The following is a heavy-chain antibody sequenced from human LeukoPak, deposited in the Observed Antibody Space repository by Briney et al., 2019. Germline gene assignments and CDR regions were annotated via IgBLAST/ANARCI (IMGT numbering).Heavy chain of an antibody. Sequence: ASVKVSCKASGYTFTSYDINWVRQATGQGLEWMGWMNPNSGNTGYAQKFQGRVTMSRDTSTSTAYMELSSLRSEDTAVYYCARVTYYHILTGSYSGGDFDHWGQGTLVTVSS. V-gene: IGHV1-8*01. CDR3: ARVTYYHILTGSYSGGDFDH. CDR2: MNPNSGNT. J-gene: IGHJ4*02. D-gene: IGHD3-9*01. CDR1: GYTFTSYD.